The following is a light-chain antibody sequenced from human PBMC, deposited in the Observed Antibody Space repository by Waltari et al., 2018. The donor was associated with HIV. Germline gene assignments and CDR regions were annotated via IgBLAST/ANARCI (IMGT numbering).Light chain of an antibody. V-gene: IGLV1-40*01. CDR3: QSFDNTLRGV. Sequence: TQPPSVSGAPGQRVTISCTGTSPNIGAGHDVHWYQQLPGTAPKLLIFGNDNRPSGVPDRFSGSKSGSSASLAITGLQPEDEGDYYCQSFDNTLRGVFGGGTKLTVL. CDR1: SPNIGAGHD. CDR2: GND. J-gene: IGLJ3*02.